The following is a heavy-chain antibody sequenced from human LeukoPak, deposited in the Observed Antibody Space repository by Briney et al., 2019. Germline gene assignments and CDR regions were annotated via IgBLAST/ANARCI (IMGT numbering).Heavy chain of an antibody. V-gene: IGHV4-61*02. Sequence: SETLSLTCTVSGGSISSGSYYWSWIRQPAGKGLEWIGRIYTSGSTNYNPSLKSRVTISVDTSKNQFSLKLSSVTAADTAVYYCARTDIYYYYYMDVWGKGTTVTVSS. CDR2: IYTSGST. J-gene: IGHJ6*03. CDR1: GGSISSGSYY. CDR3: ARTDIYYYYYMDV.